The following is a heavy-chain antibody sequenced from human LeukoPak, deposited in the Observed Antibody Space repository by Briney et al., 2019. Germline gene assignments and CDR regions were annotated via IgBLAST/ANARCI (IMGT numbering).Heavy chain of an antibody. V-gene: IGHV1-18*01. J-gene: IGHJ4*02. CDR3: ARVMDFWSGYYLFDY. CDR1: GYTSTSYG. Sequence: ASVKVSCKASGYTSTSYGISWVRQAPGQGLEWMGWISAYNGNTNYAQKLQGRVTMTTDTSTSTAYMELRSLRSDDTAVYYCARVMDFWSGYYLFDYWGQGTLVTVSS. D-gene: IGHD3-3*01. CDR2: ISAYNGNT.